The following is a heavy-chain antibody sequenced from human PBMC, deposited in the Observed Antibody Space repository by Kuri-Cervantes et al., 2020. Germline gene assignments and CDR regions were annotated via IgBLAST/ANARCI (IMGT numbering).Heavy chain of an antibody. CDR1: GFTFDDYA. D-gene: IGHD3-16*01. V-gene: IGHV3-9*01. CDR2: ISWNSGSI. Sequence: GGSLRLSCAASGFTFDDYAMHWVRQAPGKGPEWVSGISWNSGSIGYADSVKGRFTISRDNSKNTLYLQMNSLRAEDTAVYYCARDPLGGDYFDYWGQGTLVTVSS. CDR3: ARDPLGGDYFDY. J-gene: IGHJ4*02.